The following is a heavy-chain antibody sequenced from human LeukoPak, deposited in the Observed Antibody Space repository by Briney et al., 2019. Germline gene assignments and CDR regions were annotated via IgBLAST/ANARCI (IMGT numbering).Heavy chain of an antibody. CDR2: IQYDGGNK. V-gene: IGHV3-30*02. CDR3: ARDEVGATIPSDY. D-gene: IGHD1-26*01. Sequence: GGSPRLSCATSGFTFSSYGMHWVRQAPGKGLDTVTFIQYDGGNKYYADSVKGRFTISRDNSKNTLYLQMNSLRSDDTAVYYCARDEVGATIPSDYWGQGTLVTVSS. J-gene: IGHJ4*02. CDR1: GFTFSSYG.